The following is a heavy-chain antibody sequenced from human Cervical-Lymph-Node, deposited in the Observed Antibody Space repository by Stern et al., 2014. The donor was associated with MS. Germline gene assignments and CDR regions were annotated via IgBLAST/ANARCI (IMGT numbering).Heavy chain of an antibody. J-gene: IGHJ1*01. CDR3: ANPLPYAN. CDR1: EYTFSTYY. D-gene: IGHD4-17*01. CDR2: INPSAGFA. V-gene: IGHV1-46*03. Sequence: VQLVESGAEVKKPGASVKVSCTTSEYTFSTYYVHWVRQTPGQGLEWVGMINPSAGFADYAGRFQGRVTMTRDTSTSTVYMELSSLRAEDTAMYFCANPLPYANWGQGTRVTVSS.